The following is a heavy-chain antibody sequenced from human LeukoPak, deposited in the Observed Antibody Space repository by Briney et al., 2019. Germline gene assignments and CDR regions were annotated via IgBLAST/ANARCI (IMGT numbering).Heavy chain of an antibody. Sequence: SETLSLTCTVSGGSISSYYWSWIRQPPGKGLEYIGYIYYSGSTNYNPSLKSRVTISVDTSKNQFSLKLSSVTAADTAVYYCARGGSGYDSFDYWGQGTLVTVSS. CDR2: IYYSGST. J-gene: IGHJ4*02. CDR3: ARGGSGYDSFDY. D-gene: IGHD5-12*01. CDR1: GGSISSYY. V-gene: IGHV4-59*01.